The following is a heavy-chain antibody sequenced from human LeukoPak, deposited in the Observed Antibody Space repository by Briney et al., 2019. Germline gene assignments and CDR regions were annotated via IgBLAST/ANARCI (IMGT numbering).Heavy chain of an antibody. V-gene: IGHV1-18*01. CDR1: GYTFTRYG. D-gene: IGHD6-19*01. CDR3: ARDFLPTWYSSGWYFDY. J-gene: IGHJ4*02. CDR2: ISAYNGNT. Sequence: ASVKVSCKASGYTFTRYGISWVRQAPGQGLDGMGWISAYNGNTNYAQKLQGRVTMTTDTSTSTAYMELRSLRSDDTAVYYCARDFLPTWYSSGWYFDYWGQGTLVTVSS.